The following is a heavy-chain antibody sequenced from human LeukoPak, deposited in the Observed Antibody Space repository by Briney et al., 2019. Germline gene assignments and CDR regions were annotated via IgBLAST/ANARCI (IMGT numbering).Heavy chain of an antibody. Sequence: ASVNVSCTASGYTFTSYNMHWVRQAPGQGLEWMGIINPSGGSTSYAQKFQGRVTMTRDTSTSTVYMELSSLRSEDTAVYYCAHSNYYDSSGYYYFEYWGQGTLVTVSS. CDR3: AHSNYYDSSGYYYFEY. CDR1: GYTFTSYN. D-gene: IGHD3-22*01. CDR2: INPSGGST. V-gene: IGHV1-46*01. J-gene: IGHJ4*02.